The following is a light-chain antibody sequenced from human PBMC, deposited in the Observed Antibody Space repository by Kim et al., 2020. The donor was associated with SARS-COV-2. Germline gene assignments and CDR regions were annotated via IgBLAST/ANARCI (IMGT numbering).Light chain of an antibody. V-gene: IGLV7-46*01. CDR2: DVS. CDR3: LLYYSGPRV. Sequence: GGTSTLTCDSGTYEVTRGHFPYWFPQKPGPAPPTLIYDVSNKHSWTPARFSGSLLGGKAALTLSGAQPEDEAEYYCLLYYSGPRVFGGGTKVTVL. J-gene: IGLJ3*02. CDR1: TYEVTRGHF.